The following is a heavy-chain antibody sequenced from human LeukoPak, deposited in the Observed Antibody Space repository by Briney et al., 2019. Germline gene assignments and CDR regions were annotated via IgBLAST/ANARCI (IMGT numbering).Heavy chain of an antibody. D-gene: IGHD3-3*01. CDR3: ARDRSIFGVVSAFDY. V-gene: IGHV3-11*04. CDR2: ISSSGSTI. J-gene: IGHJ4*02. CDR1: GFTFSDYY. Sequence: PGGSLRLSCAASGFTFSDYYMSWIRQAPGKGLEWVSYISSSGSTIYYADSVKGRFTISRDNAKNSLYLQMNSLRAEDTAVYYCARDRSIFGVVSAFDYWGQGTLVTVSS.